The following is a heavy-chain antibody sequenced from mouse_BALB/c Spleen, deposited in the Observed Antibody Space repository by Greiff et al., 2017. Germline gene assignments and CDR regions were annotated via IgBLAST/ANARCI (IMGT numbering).Heavy chain of an antibody. CDR3: ARGENGYYYAMDY. CDR2: ISSGSSTI. CDR1: GFTFSSFG. V-gene: IGHV5-17*02. D-gene: IGHD2-2*01. J-gene: IGHJ4*01. Sequence: EVQRVESGGGLVQPGGSRKLSCAASGFTFSSFGMHWVRQAPEKGLEWVAYISSGSSTIYYADTVKGRFTISRDNPKNTLFLQMTSLRSEDTAMYYCARGENGYYYAMDYWGQGTSVTVSS.